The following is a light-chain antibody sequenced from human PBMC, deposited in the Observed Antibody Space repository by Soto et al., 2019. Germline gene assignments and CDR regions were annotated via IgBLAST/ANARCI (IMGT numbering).Light chain of an antibody. V-gene: IGLV2-8*01. J-gene: IGLJ3*02. CDR1: SSDVGGYNY. Sequence: QSALTQPPSASGSPGQSVTISCTGTSSDVGGYNYVSWYQQYPGRAPKLMIYEVTKRPSGVPDRFSGSKSGNTASLTVSGLQAEDEAVYYCSSYAASNNFFFVFGGGTKLTV. CDR2: EVT. CDR3: SSYAASNNFFFV.